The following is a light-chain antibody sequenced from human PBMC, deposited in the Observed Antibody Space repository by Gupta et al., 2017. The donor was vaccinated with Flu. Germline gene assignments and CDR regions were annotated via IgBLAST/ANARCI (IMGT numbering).Light chain of an antibody. CDR1: QGISSY. J-gene: IGKJ3*01. Sequence: DIQLTQSPSFLSASVGDRVTITCRASQGISSYLAWYQQKPGKALKLLIYAASTLQSGVPSRFSGSGSGTEFTLTISSLQPEDFATYYCQQLNSYPRTFGHGTKVDIK. V-gene: IGKV1-9*01. CDR2: AAS. CDR3: QQLNSYPRT.